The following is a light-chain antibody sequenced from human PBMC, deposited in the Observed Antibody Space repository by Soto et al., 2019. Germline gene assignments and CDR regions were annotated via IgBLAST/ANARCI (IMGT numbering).Light chain of an antibody. CDR3: MLVTHFPQGHT. V-gene: IGKV2-24*01. Sequence: DLVLTQTPLSSPVTLGQPASISCRSSQSLVHNDGNTYLRWLQQRPGQPPRHLIHKMSNRFSGVPERFIGSGAGTDFTLKISRVEAGDVGVYYFMLVTHFPQGHTFGQGTKLEIK. CDR2: KMS. J-gene: IGKJ2*01. CDR1: QSLVHNDGNTY.